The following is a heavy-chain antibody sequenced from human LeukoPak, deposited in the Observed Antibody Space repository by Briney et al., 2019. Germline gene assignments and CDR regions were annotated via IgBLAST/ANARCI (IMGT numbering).Heavy chain of an antibody. CDR2: ISGRRDST. CDR3: AKDPNFYDCMDV. V-gene: IGHV3-23*01. Sequence: GGTLRLSCAASGFTFSSYGMSWVRQAPGKGLEWVSTISGRRDSTSYADSVKGRFTISRDNSKNTLYLQMNSLRAEDTAVYYCAKDPNFYDCMDVWGKGTTVTISS. CDR1: GFTFSSYG. J-gene: IGHJ6*03.